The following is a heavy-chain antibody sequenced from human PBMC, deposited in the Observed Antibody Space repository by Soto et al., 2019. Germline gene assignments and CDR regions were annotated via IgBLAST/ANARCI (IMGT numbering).Heavy chain of an antibody. CDR2: ISGYNGNT. CDR1: GYTFANYA. Sequence: QVQLVQSGAEVKKPGASVKVSCKASGYTFANYAIIWVRQAPGQGLEWLGWISGYNGNTKYAQKFQGRVALTTDKSTTTGYMELRSLRSDDTALYYCARSFYGDHAIVDYWGQGSLVTVAA. D-gene: IGHD4-17*01. J-gene: IGHJ4*02. CDR3: ARSFYGDHAIVDY. V-gene: IGHV1-18*01.